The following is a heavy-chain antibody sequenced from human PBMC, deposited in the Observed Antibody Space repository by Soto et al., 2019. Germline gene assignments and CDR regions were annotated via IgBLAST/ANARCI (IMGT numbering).Heavy chain of an antibody. D-gene: IGHD6-19*01. CDR1: VGSISDTIFY. J-gene: IGHJ4*02. Sequence: SETLSLTCRLSVGSISDTIFYCGWIRQPPGKGLEWIGSIHYSGSTQFHPSLKSRVSISVDTSRNEFSLRLRSVTAADTGVNYCARNLKAVDAAMAFWGQGIPVSVSS. CDR3: ARNLKAVDAAMAF. CDR2: IHYSGST. V-gene: IGHV4-39*01.